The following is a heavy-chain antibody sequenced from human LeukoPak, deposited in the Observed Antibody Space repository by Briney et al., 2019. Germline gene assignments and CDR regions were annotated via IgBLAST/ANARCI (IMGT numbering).Heavy chain of an antibody. CDR1: VYTFTSYY. D-gene: IGHD3-9*01. J-gene: IGHJ4*02. CDR2: INPSGGST. Sequence: ASVKVSCKASVYTFTSYYMHWVRQAPGQGLEWMGIINPSGGSTSYAQKFQGRVTMTRDTSTSTVYMELSSLRSEDTAVYYCARVAVYYDILTGYDYWGQGTLVTVSS. CDR3: ARVAVYYDILTGYDY. V-gene: IGHV1-46*01.